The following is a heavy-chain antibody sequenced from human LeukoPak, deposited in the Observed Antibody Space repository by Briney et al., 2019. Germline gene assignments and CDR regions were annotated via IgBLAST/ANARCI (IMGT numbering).Heavy chain of an antibody. CDR2: IYTSGST. J-gene: IGHJ4*02. Sequence: SETLSLTCTVSGGSISSYYWSWIRQPPGKGLEWIGYIYTSGSTNYNPSLKSRVTISVDTSKNQFSLKLSSVTAADTAVYYCARSPGWERKVQQFYFDYWGQGTLVTVSS. CDR1: GGSISSYY. V-gene: IGHV4-4*09. CDR3: ARSPGWERKVQQFYFDY. D-gene: IGHD1-26*01.